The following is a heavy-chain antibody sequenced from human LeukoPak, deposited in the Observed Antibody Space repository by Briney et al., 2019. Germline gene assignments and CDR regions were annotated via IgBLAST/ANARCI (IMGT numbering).Heavy chain of an antibody. V-gene: IGHV3-48*04. CDR1: GFTFSTYS. CDR2: ISVGSGTI. D-gene: IGHD3-10*01. J-gene: IGHJ4*02. CDR3: ARDQMFYYGSGSYPFDY. Sequence: GGSLRLSCAASGFTFSTYSMNWVRQTPGKGLEWISYISVGSGTIYYADSVKGRFTISRDNAKNSLFLQMNSLRAEDTAVYYCARDQMFYYGSGSYPFDYWGQGTLVTVSS.